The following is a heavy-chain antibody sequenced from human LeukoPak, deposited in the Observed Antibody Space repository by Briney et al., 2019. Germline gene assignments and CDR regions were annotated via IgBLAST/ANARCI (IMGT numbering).Heavy chain of an antibody. D-gene: IGHD1-14*01. CDR2: INPNSGGT. Sequence: GASVRVAGKASGYTFTCYYMHWVRQAPGQGREGMGWINPNSGGTNYAQKFQGWVTMTRDTSISTAYMELSRLRSDDTAVYYCARKSLGSGGMDVWGKGTTVTVSS. CDR3: ARKSLGSGGMDV. J-gene: IGHJ6*04. V-gene: IGHV1-2*04. CDR1: GYTFTCYY.